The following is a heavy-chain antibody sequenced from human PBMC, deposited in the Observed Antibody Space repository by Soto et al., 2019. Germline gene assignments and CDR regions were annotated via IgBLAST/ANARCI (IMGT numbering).Heavy chain of an antibody. Sequence: ASVKVSCKASGYTFSDYYIHWVRQAPGQGLEWMGWINPNSGGTKYAPKFQGGVTMTRNTSITTAYMELSRLRSGDTAVYYCAKEPATAKPEGVDFWGQGTLVTVSS. CDR2: INPNSGGT. CDR3: AKEPATAKPEGVDF. CDR1: GYTFSDYY. D-gene: IGHD1-1*01. J-gene: IGHJ4*02. V-gene: IGHV1-2*02.